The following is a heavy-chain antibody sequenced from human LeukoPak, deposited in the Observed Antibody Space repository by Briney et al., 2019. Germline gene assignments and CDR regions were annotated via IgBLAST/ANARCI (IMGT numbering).Heavy chain of an antibody. J-gene: IGHJ4*02. CDR2: IYHSGST. Sequence: SQTLSLTCTVSGGSISSGGYYWSWIRQPPGKGLEWIGYIYHSGSTYYNPSLKSRVTISVDRSKNQFSLKLSSVTAADTAVYYCASWLLGPTHPLGITGTTYYFDYWGQGTLVTVSS. CDR3: ASWLLGPTHPLGITGTTYYFDY. D-gene: IGHD1-7*01. V-gene: IGHV4-30-2*01. CDR1: GGSISSGGYY.